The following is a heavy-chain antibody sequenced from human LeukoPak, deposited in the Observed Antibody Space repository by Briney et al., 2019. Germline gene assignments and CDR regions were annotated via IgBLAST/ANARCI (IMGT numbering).Heavy chain of an antibody. Sequence: GGSLRLSCAASGFTFSSFGMSWVRQAPGKALEWVSSIGGSGYPTYYTASVKGRFTISRDNSKNTLYLQMNSLRAEDTAIYYCAKDIQGSYWGQGTLVTVSS. J-gene: IGHJ4*02. CDR3: AKDIQGSY. CDR2: IGGSGYPT. V-gene: IGHV3-23*01. CDR1: GFTFSSFG. D-gene: IGHD2-21*01.